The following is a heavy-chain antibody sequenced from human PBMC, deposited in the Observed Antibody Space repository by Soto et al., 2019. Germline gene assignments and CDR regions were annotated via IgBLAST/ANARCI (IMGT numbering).Heavy chain of an antibody. CDR2: FDPEDGET. J-gene: IGHJ4*02. CDR1: GYTLTELS. Sequence: ASVKVSCKVSGYTLTELSMHWVRQAPGKGLEWMGGFDPEDGETIYAQKFQGRVTMTADTSTDTAYMELRSLRSDDTAVYYCARLLSGYDPDIDYWGQGTLVTVSS. CDR3: ARLLSGYDPDIDY. V-gene: IGHV1-24*01. D-gene: IGHD5-12*01.